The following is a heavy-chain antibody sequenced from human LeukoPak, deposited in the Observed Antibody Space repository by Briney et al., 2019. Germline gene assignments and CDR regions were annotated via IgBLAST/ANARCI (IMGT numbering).Heavy chain of an antibody. D-gene: IGHD6-19*01. CDR1: GFTFSSYW. CDR3: ARTQASGWVLGYMDV. Sequence: PGGSLRPSCAASGFTFSSYWMSWVRQAPGKGLEWVSAISGSGGSTYYADSVKGRFTISRDNSKNTLYLQMNSLRAEDTAVYYCARTQASGWVLGYMDVWGKGTTVTISS. CDR2: ISGSGGST. V-gene: IGHV3-23*01. J-gene: IGHJ6*03.